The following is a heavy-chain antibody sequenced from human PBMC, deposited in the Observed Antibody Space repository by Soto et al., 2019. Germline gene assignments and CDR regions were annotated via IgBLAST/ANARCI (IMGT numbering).Heavy chain of an antibody. D-gene: IGHD5-12*01. CDR1: GYTFSNYG. CDR3: ARDLGPGYTGFSDY. CDR2: ISAYNGNT. Sequence: QVQLVQSGAEVKKPGASVKVSCKTSGYTFSNYGINWVRQAPGQGLEWMGWISAYNGNTNFAQKLQGRVSLTTDTXXTTAYMELRSLTSDDTAVYYCARDLGPGYTGFSDYWGQGTLVTVSS. V-gene: IGHV1-18*01. J-gene: IGHJ4*02.